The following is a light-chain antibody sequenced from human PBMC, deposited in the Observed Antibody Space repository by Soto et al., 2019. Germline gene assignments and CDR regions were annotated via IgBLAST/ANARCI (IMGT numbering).Light chain of an antibody. V-gene: IGKV1-5*01. CDR3: QQYNIYPWT. J-gene: IGKJ1*01. CDR1: QSISNR. Sequence: DIQMTQSPSTLSASVGDGVTITWRASQSISNRLAWYQQRPGKAPKYLIYDASTLDSGAPSRFSGSGSGTEFTLSISSLQPDDFATYYCQQYNIYPWTFGQGTKVDIK. CDR2: DAS.